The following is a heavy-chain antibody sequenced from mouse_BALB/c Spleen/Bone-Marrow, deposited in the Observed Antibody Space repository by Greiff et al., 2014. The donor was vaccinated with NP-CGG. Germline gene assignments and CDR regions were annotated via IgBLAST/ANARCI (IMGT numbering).Heavy chain of an antibody. Sequence: QVQLQQSGAELVKPGASVKLSYKASGYTFTSYYLYWVKRRPGQGLEWIGEINPSNGGTNFNERFKSKASLTVDKSSSTAYMQLNSLTSEDSAVYYCTRRSLLSDYYSMDYWGQGTSVTVSS. V-gene: IGHV1S81*02. CDR1: GYTFTSYY. CDR2: INPSNGGT. CDR3: TRRSLLSDYYSMDY. D-gene: IGHD2-10*01. J-gene: IGHJ4*01.